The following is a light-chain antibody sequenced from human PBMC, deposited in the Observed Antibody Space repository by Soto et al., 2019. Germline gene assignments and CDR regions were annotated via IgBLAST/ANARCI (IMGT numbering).Light chain of an antibody. CDR1: SSDVGEENY. CDR2: EVS. J-gene: IGLJ2*01. Sequence: QSALTQPPSASGSPGQSVTITCSGTSSDVGEENYVSWYQQHPGKVPKLILYEVSKRPSGVPDRFSGSRSGNTASLTVSGLQAEDEADYYCSSYTSSSTLAIAGGTKLTVL. V-gene: IGLV2-8*01. CDR3: SSYTSSSTLA.